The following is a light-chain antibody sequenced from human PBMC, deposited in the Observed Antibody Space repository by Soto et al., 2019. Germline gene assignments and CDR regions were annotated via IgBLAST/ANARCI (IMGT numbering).Light chain of an antibody. Sequence: DIQMTQSPSSVSASVGDRVTITCRASQGIGRWLAWYQQKPGKAPMLLIYAASSLQSGVPSRFSGSGSGTDFTLTISSLQPEDFATYHCQQANSFPPSFGGGTKGEIQ. CDR1: QGIGRW. J-gene: IGKJ4*01. V-gene: IGKV1D-12*01. CDR3: QQANSFPPS. CDR2: AAS.